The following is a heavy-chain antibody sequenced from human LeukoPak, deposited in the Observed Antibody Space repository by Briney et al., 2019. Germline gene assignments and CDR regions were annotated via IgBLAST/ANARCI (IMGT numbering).Heavy chain of an antibody. J-gene: IGHJ3*02. V-gene: IGHV3-21*01. CDR2: ISSSSSYI. D-gene: IGHD3-10*01. CDR1: GFTFSSYS. CDR3: ARVAGSDAFDI. Sequence: GGSLRLSCAASGFTFSSYSMSWVRQAPGKGLEWVSSISSSSSYIYYADSVKGRFTISRDNAKNSLYLQMNSLRAEDTAVYYCARVAGSDAFDIWGQGTMVTVSS.